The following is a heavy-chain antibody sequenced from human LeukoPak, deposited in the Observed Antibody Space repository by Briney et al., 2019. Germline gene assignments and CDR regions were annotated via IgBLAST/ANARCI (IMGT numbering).Heavy chain of an antibody. CDR1: GYSFTSYW. V-gene: IGHV5-51*01. CDR3: ARPRAQHPPHFDY. Sequence: GESLKISCKGSGYSFTSYWIGWVRQMPGKGLEWMGIIYPGDSDTRYSPSFQGQVTISADRSISTAYLQWSSLKASDTAMYYCARPRAQHPPHFDYWGQGTLVTVSS. CDR2: IYPGDSDT. J-gene: IGHJ4*02. D-gene: IGHD6-13*01.